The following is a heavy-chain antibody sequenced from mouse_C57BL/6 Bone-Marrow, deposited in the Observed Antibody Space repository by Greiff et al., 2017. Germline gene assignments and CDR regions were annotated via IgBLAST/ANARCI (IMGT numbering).Heavy chain of an antibody. V-gene: IGHV1-4*01. J-gene: IGHJ3*01. CDR3: ARSRGFAV. CDR2: INPSSGYT. Sequence: QVQLQQSGAELARPGASVKMSCKASGYTFTSYTMPWVKQRPGQGLEWIGYINPSSGYTKYNQKFKDKATLTADKSSSPAYMQLSSLTSEDSAVYYCARSRGFAVWGQGTLVTVSA. CDR1: GYTFTSYT.